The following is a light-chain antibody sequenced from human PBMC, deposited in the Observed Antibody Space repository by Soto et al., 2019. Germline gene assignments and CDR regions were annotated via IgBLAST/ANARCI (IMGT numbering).Light chain of an antibody. CDR3: YQYYSNSSQT. Sequence: DIQMTQSPSTLSASVGGRVTITCRASQGIGSWLAWDQQKPGKPPKLLIYDASSLKSGVLSWFCGSGSATKFTLTISSLLHDDYATSYYYQYYSNSSQTFGQGTKV. CDR1: QGIGSW. V-gene: IGKV1-5*01. CDR2: DAS. J-gene: IGKJ1*01.